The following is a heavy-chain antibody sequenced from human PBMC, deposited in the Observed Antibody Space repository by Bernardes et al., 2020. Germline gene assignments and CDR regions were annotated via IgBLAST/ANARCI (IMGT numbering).Heavy chain of an antibody. CDR3: ARRYYDSSGYYFDY. CDR2: ISSSGTTL. D-gene: IGHD3-22*01. CDR1: GFTFSTYS. V-gene: IGHV3-48*01. Sequence: VGSLRLSCAASGFTFSTYSMNWVRQAPGKGLEWVSYISSSGTTLYYADSVKGRFSISRDNAKNSLYLQMNSLRAEDTAVYYCARRYYDSSGYYFDYWGQGTLVTVSS. J-gene: IGHJ4*02.